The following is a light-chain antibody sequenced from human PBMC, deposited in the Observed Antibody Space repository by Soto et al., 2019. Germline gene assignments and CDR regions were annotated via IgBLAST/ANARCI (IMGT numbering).Light chain of an antibody. J-gene: IGLJ1*01. CDR2: SNN. V-gene: IGLV1-44*01. CDR1: SSNIGSNT. Sequence: QSVLTQPPSASGTPGQRVTISCSGSSSNIGSNTVNWYQQLPGTAPKLLIYSNNQRPSGVPDRFSGSKSGTSASLAISGLQSEDEADYYCAAWDDSLNAFYVFGTATKLTVL. CDR3: AAWDDSLNAFYV.